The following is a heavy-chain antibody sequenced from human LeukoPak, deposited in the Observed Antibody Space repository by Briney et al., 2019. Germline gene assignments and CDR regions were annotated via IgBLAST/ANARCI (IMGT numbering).Heavy chain of an antibody. D-gene: IGHD2-21*02. Sequence: GGSLRLSCAASGFTFSSYAMSWVRQAPGKGLEWVSAISGSGGSTYYADSVKGRFTISRDNSKNTLYLQMDSLRAEDTAVYYSAKDRARVVTDEDDYWGQGTLVTVSS. V-gene: IGHV3-23*01. CDR1: GFTFSSYA. CDR2: ISGSGGST. J-gene: IGHJ4*02. CDR3: AKDRARVVTDEDDY.